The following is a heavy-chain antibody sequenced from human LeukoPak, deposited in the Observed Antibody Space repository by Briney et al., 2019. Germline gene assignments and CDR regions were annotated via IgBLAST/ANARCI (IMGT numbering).Heavy chain of an antibody. D-gene: IGHD3-22*01. CDR3: ARVGYYESSGYYEY. Sequence: ASVNVSCTASGYTLTDYYMHWVRQAPGQGLEWMGRINPNSGGTNYAQKFQGRVTMTRDTSISTVYMELSRLRSDDTAVYYCARVGYYESSGYYEYWGQGTLVTVSS. V-gene: IGHV1-2*06. J-gene: IGHJ4*02. CDR1: GYTLTDYY. CDR2: INPNSGGT.